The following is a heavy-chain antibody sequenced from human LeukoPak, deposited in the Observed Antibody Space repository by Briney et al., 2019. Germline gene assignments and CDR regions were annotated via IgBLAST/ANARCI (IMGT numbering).Heavy chain of an antibody. J-gene: IGHJ6*02. CDR1: GGTFSSYA. CDR3: ARGGWGYGDSYYYYGMDV. CDR2: IIPILGIA. Sequence: SVKVSCKASGGTFSSYAISWVRQAPGQGLEWMGRIIPILGIANYAQKFQGRVTITADKSTSTAYMELSSLRSEDTAVYYCARGGWGYGDSYYYYGMDVWGQGTRVTVSS. D-gene: IGHD4-17*01. V-gene: IGHV1-69*04.